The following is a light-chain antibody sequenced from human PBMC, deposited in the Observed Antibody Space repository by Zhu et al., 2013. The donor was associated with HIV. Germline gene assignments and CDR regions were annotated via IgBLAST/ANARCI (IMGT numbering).Light chain of an antibody. Sequence: DILMTQSPATLSVSPGERVTLSCKTSQSVGSNLAWYQQKPGQAPRLLMYGASNRASGIPARFSGRGSGTAFSLTISSLQSEDSALYYCQQYNFWPRAFGHGTKVEIK. CDR2: GAS. J-gene: IGKJ1*01. CDR3: QQYNFWPRA. CDR1: QSVGSN. V-gene: IGKV3D-15*01.